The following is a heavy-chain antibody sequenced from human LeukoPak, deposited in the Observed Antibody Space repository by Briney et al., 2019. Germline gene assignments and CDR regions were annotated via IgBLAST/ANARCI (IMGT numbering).Heavy chain of an antibody. CDR2: INPSGGST. D-gene: IGHD6-6*01. CDR1: GYTFTGYY. V-gene: IGHV1-46*01. CDR3: ARVDTIYSSSSEWDFDY. J-gene: IGHJ4*02. Sequence: ASVKVSCKASGYTFTGYYMHWVRQAPGQGLEWMGIINPSGGSTSYAQKFQGRVTMTRDTSTSTVYMELNSLRSEDTAVYYCARVDTIYSSSSEWDFDYWGQGTLVTVSS.